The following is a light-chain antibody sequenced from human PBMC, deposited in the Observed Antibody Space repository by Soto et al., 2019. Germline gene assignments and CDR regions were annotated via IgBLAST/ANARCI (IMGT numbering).Light chain of an antibody. Sequence: DIQMTQSPSSLSASVGDRVTITCRASHSISNYLNWYQQKPGKAPELLIYAASSLQSGVPSRFSGSGSGTDFTLTISSLQPEDFATYYCQQSYTTPINFGPGTKVDIK. CDR1: HSISNY. CDR2: AAS. V-gene: IGKV1-39*01. CDR3: QQSYTTPIN. J-gene: IGKJ3*01.